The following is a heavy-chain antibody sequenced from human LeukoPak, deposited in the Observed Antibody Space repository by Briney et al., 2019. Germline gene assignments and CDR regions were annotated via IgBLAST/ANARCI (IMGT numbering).Heavy chain of an antibody. CDR1: GFTFNTYA. Sequence: GGSLRLSRAASGFTFNTYAIYWVRQAPGKGLEWVSGICGSGGCTYYADSVKGRFTISRDNSKNTVYLQMNSLTVDDTAVYYCAKTTVGYSSGRFPGWPADCWGQGTLVTVSS. CDR3: AKTTVGYSSGRFPGWPADC. V-gene: IGHV3-23*01. CDR2: ICGSGGCT. D-gene: IGHD6-19*01. J-gene: IGHJ4*02.